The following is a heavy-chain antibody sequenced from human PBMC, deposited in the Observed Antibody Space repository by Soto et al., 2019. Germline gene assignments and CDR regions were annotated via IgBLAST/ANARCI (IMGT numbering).Heavy chain of an antibody. CDR1: GFTFGDYA. V-gene: IGHV3-49*03. CDR3: TRDPYSSGYLFDY. Sequence: GGSLRLSCTASGFTFGDYAMSWFRQAPGKGLEWVGFIRSKAYGGTTEYAASVKGRFTISRDDSKSIAYLQMNSLKTEDTAVYYCTRDPYSSGYLFDYWGQGTLVTVSS. J-gene: IGHJ4*02. CDR2: IRSKAYGGTT. D-gene: IGHD3-22*01.